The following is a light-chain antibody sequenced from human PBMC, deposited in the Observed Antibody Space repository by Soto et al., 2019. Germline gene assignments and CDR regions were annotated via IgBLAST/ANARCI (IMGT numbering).Light chain of an antibody. V-gene: IGLV2-23*01. CDR1: SSDVGNYDL. J-gene: IGLJ3*02. Sequence: QSALTQPASVSGSRGQSITVSCTGTSSDVGNYDLVSWFQQHPGHAPKLMIYEDTKRRSGVSNRFSASKSGNTASLTISGPQSEDDAKYYSSSYAGSLTMFGGGTKMTVL. CDR3: SSYAGSLTM. CDR2: EDT.